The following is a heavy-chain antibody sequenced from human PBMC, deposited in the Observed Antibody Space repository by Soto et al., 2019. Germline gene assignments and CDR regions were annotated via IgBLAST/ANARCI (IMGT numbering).Heavy chain of an antibody. CDR2: ISYDGSNK. Sequence: QVQLVESGGGVVQPGRSLRLSCAASGFTFSSYAMHWVRQAPGKGLEWVAVISYDGSNKYYADSVKGRFTISRDNSKNTLYLQMNSLRAEDTAVYYCARDLQTAGMDVWGQGTMVTVSS. CDR3: ARDLQTAGMDV. CDR1: GFTFSSYA. J-gene: IGHJ6*02. V-gene: IGHV3-30-3*01.